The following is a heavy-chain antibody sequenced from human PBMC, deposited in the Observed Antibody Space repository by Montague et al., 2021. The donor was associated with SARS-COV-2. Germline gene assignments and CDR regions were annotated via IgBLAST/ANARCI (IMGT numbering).Heavy chain of an antibody. CDR2: IYYSGST. CDR3: ARGAGYSSSWYLAIDI. J-gene: IGHJ3*02. CDR1: SGSISSYY. D-gene: IGHD6-13*01. Sequence: SETLSLTCTVSSGSISSYYWSWIRQPPGKGLEWIGYIYYSGSTNYNPSLKSRVTISVDTSKNQFSLKLGSVTAADTAVYYCARGAGYSSSWYLAIDIWGQGTMVTVSS. V-gene: IGHV4-59*01.